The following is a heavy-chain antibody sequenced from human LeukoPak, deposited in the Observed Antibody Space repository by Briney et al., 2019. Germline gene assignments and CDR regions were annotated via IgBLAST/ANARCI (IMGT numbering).Heavy chain of an antibody. V-gene: IGHV4-34*01. J-gene: IGHJ5*02. CDR3: AREGDPGSGYNYGNWLDP. D-gene: IGHD5-24*01. CDR1: GGSFSGYY. Sequence: KPSETLSLTCAVYGGSFSGYYWSWVRQPPGKGLEWIGEIYHSGSTNYNPSLKSRVTISVDKSKNQFSLKLSSVTAADTAVYYCAREGDPGSGYNYGNWLDPWGQGTLVTVSS. CDR2: IYHSGST.